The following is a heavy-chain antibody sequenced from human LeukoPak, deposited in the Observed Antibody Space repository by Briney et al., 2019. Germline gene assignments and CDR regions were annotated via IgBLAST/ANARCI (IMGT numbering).Heavy chain of an antibody. V-gene: IGHV4-39*07. Sequence: SETLSLTCSVSGGSISRSSLHWGWVRQPPGKGLEWIGSISYSGSANYNPSLKSRVTISVDTSKNQFSLKLSSVTAADTAVYYCARENYGSGSYADYWGQGTLVTVSS. J-gene: IGHJ4*02. CDR1: GGSISRSSLH. D-gene: IGHD3-10*01. CDR3: ARENYGSGSYADY. CDR2: ISYSGSA.